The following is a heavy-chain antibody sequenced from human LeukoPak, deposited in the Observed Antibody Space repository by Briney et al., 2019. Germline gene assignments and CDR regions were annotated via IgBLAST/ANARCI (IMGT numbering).Heavy chain of an antibody. V-gene: IGHV3-21*01. CDR1: GFTFSSYS. CDR3: AKNGYSSSWYEDY. CDR2: ISSSSSYI. J-gene: IGHJ4*02. Sequence: PGGSLRLSCAASGFTFSSYSMNWVRQAPGKGLEWVSSISSSSSYIYYADSVKGRFTISRDNAKNSLYLQMNSLRAEDTAVYYCAKNGYSSSWYEDYWGQGTLVTVSS. D-gene: IGHD6-13*01.